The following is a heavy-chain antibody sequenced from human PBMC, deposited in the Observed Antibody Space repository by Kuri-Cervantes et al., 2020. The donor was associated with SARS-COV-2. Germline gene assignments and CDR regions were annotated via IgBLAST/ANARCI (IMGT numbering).Heavy chain of an antibody. CDR3: AREGSGSYFSPDWFDP. CDR1: GFIVSDNY. Sequence: GESLKISCAASGFIVSDNYMSWVRQAPGKVLEWVSIIYSSGSTYYADSVKGRFTISRDNSKNTLYLQMNSLRAEDTAVYYCAREGSGSYFSPDWFDPWGQGTLVTVSS. J-gene: IGHJ5*02. CDR2: IYSSGST. V-gene: IGHV3-53*01. D-gene: IGHD3-10*01.